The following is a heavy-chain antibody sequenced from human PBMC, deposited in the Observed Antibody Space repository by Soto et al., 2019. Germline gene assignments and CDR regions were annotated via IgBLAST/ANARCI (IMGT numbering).Heavy chain of an antibody. CDR1: GFNFNVFG. CDR2: IWANGNNK. J-gene: IGHJ4*02. D-gene: IGHD1-26*01. V-gene: IGHV3-33*01. CDR3: ARDGVGATTYFGYLDY. Sequence: GGSLRLSCTASGFNFNVFGMQWFRQSPDKGLEWVATIWANGNNKYYADFVKGRFTISRDNSKKTQSLQMNDLRDEDTAVYYCARDGVGATTYFGYLDYWSQGTLVTVSS.